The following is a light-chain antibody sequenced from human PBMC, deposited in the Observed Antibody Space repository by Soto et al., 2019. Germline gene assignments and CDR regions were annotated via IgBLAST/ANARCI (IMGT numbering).Light chain of an antibody. Sequence: QSALTQPASVSGSPGQSIAISCTGTSSDIGAYNYVSWYQQHPGKAPKLLLSEVTNRPSGVSDRFSGSKSGNTASLTISRLQAEDEADYHCTSYTINTALVFGTGTKVTVL. CDR3: TSYTINTALV. CDR1: SSDIGAYNY. V-gene: IGLV2-14*01. CDR2: EVT. J-gene: IGLJ1*01.